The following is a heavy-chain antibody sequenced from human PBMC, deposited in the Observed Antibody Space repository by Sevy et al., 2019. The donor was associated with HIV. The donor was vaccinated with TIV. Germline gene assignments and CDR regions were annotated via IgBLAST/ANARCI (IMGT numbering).Heavy chain of an antibody. CDR3: AREGCTKPHDY. Sequence: GVSLRLSCAASGFILSKYSMSWVRQPPGKGLEWVSTLSFGCGEINYADSVKGRFTISRDNSKSSVYLQMNNLRPEDTAVYYCAREGCTKPHDYWGQGTLVTVSS. D-gene: IGHD2-8*01. CDR2: LSFGCGEI. J-gene: IGHJ4*02. V-gene: IGHV3-23*01. CDR1: GFILSKYS.